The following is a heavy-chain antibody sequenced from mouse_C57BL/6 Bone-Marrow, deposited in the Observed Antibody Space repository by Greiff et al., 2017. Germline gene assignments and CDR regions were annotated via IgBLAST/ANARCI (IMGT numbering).Heavy chain of an antibody. CDR1: GYSFTGYY. V-gene: IGHV1-42*01. CDR3: ARSGSLWFAY. Sequence: VQLQPSGPELVKPGASVKISCKASGYSFTGYYMNWVKQSPEKSLEWIGEINPSTGGTTYNQKFKAKATLTVDKSSSTAYMQLKSLTSEDSAVYYCARSGSLWFAYWGQGTLVTVSA. J-gene: IGHJ3*01. CDR2: INPSTGGT.